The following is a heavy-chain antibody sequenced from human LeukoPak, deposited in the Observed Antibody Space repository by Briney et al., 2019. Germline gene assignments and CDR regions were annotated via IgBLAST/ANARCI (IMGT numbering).Heavy chain of an antibody. CDR2: IIPIFGTA. V-gene: IGHV1-69*13. CDR1: GYTFTSYA. J-gene: IGHJ4*02. Sequence: ASVKVSCKASGYTFTSYAMNWVRQAPGQGLEWMGGIIPIFGTANYAQKFQGRVTITADESTSTAYMELSSLRSEDTAVYYCARYAGGHTYYYDSSGYFFDYWGQGTPVTVSS. CDR3: ARYAGGHTYYYDSSGYFFDY. D-gene: IGHD3-22*01.